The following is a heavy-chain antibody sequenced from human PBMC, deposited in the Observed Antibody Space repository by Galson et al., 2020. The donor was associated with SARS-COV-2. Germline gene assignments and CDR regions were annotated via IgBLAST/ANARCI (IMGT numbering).Heavy chain of an antibody. CDR3: ARGVSGMDV. Sequence: GESLKISCAASGFTIYGNYISWVRQAPGKGLEWVSIIYAYSGANTYYADSVKGRFTISRHNSENTVYLQMNSLRVEDTAVYYCARGVSGMDVWGQGTTVTVSS. CDR2: IYAYSGANT. CDR1: GFTIYGNY. V-gene: IGHV3-53*04. D-gene: IGHD3-16*01. J-gene: IGHJ6*02.